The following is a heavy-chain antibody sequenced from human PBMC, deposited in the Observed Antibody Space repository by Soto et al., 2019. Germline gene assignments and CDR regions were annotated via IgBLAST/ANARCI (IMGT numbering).Heavy chain of an antibody. D-gene: IGHD3-3*01. Sequence: PSETLSLTCTVSGGSMTSYYWTWIRQLAGKGLEWIGRVYSGGGTHYNPSLKSRVTISPDTSKNQFSLRLLSVADADTAVYYCARGQRFSDWFDPWGQGTLVTVSS. CDR2: VYSGGGT. V-gene: IGHV4-4*07. CDR3: ARGQRFSDWFDP. J-gene: IGHJ5*02. CDR1: GGSMTSYY.